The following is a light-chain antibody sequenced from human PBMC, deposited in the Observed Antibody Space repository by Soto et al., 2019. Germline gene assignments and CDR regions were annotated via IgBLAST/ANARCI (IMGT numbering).Light chain of an antibody. CDR3: QQFGNSQWT. CDR2: GIS. J-gene: IGKJ1*01. CDR1: QSVSASQ. V-gene: IGKV3-20*01. Sequence: ETVLTQSPGALSLSAGERATLSCRASQSVSASQLAWYQQKPGQAPRLLIYGISTRATGIPDRFSGSGSGTDFTLTISILEPEDFAMYYCQQFGNSQWTFGQGTKVDIK.